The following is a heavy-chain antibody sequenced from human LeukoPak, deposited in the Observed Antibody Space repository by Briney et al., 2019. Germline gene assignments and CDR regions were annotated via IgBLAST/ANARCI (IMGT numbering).Heavy chain of an antibody. D-gene: IGHD1-26*01. CDR2: ISHDGSNK. Sequence: GGSLRLSCAASGFTFSSYAMHWVRQAPGKGLEWVAVISHDGSNKYYADSVKGRFTISRDNSKNTLYLQMNSPRAEDTAVYYCARGPYSGKPIGYWGQGTLVTVSS. V-gene: IGHV3-30-3*01. J-gene: IGHJ4*02. CDR1: GFTFSSYA. CDR3: ARGPYSGKPIGY.